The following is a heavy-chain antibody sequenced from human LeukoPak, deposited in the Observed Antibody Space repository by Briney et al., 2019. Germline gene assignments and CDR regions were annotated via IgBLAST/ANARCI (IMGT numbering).Heavy chain of an antibody. V-gene: IGHV4-39*07. Sequence: PSETLSLTCTVSGGSISSSSYYWGWIRQPPGKGLEWIGSIYYSGSTYYNPSLKSRVTISLDTSKNQFSLKLSSVTAADTAVYYCARVSTFDYYGSGSYYLDVWAKGPRSPSP. J-gene: IGHJ6*02. D-gene: IGHD3-10*01. CDR2: IYYSGST. CDR3: ARVSTFDYYGSGSYYLDV. CDR1: GGSISSSSYY.